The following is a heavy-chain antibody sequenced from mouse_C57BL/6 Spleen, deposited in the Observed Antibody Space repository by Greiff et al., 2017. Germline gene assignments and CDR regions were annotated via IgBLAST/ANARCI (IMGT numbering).Heavy chain of an antibody. Sequence: VQLQQSGPELVKPGASVKMSCKASGYTFTDYNMHWVKQSHGKSLEWIGYINPNNGGTSYNQKFKGKATLTVNKSSSTAYMELRSLTSEDSAVYYVAREGYDYDRDYYAMDYWGQGTSGTFSS. CDR3: AREGYDYDRDYYAMDY. D-gene: IGHD2-4*01. CDR2: INPNNGGT. V-gene: IGHV1-22*01. J-gene: IGHJ4*01. CDR1: GYTFTDYN.